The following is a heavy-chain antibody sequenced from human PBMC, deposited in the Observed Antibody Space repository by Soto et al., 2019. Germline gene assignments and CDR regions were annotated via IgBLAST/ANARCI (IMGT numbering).Heavy chain of an antibody. J-gene: IGHJ4*02. CDR1: GYTFSGSS. CDR3: TSHSPEDMIRK. CDR2: SRNKANGYAT. V-gene: IGHV3-73*02. D-gene: IGHD2-15*01. Sequence: EVQLVESGGGLVQPGGSLKLSCVASGYTFSGSSMHWVRQASGKGLEWVGRSRNKANGYATAYGASVNGRFTISRDDSNNTAYLQMNSLKTEDTAVYYCTSHSPEDMIRKWGQGTLVTVSS.